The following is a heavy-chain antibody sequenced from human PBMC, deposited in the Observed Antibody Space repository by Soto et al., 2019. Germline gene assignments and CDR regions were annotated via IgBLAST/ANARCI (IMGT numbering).Heavy chain of an antibody. CDR3: AHRRLSSAGIAVTKPENYYYFDY. D-gene: IGHD6-19*01. J-gene: IGHJ4*02. V-gene: IGHV2-5*01. Sequence: VSGPTLVNPTQTLTLTCTFCGFSLSTSGVGVGWIRQPPGKALEWLALIYWNDDKRYSPSLKSRLTITKDTSTNQVVLTMTNMDPVDTATYYCAHRRLSSAGIAVTKPENYYYFDYWGQGTLVTVSS. CDR2: IYWNDDK. CDR1: GFSLSTSGVG.